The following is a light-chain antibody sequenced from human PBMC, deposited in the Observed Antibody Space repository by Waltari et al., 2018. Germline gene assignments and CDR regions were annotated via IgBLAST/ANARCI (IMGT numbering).Light chain of an antibody. CDR1: RKAVGGYKY. J-gene: IGLJ2*01. CDR2: DVN. V-gene: IGLV2-11*01. Sequence: QSALTPPRSLSGPPGPSVPISCTGTRKAVGGYKYVSWYQQHPGNAPKLMLYDVNKRPSGVPDRFSGSKSGNTASLTISGLQAEDEADFYCCSYAGSYILVFGGGTKLTVL. CDR3: CSYAGSYILV.